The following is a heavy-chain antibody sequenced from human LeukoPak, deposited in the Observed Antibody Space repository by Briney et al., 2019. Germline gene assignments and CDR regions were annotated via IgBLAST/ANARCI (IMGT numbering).Heavy chain of an antibody. CDR3: ARDPIAVVGGGSFDY. J-gene: IGHJ4*02. CDR1: GFTFSSYA. CDR2: ISSSGAKT. Sequence: PGGSLRLSCAASGFTFSSYAMSWVRQAPGKGLQWVSSISSSGAKTYYADSVKGRVTISGDNAKNSYYLEMNSLVAEDTAVYYCARDPIAVVGGGSFDYWGQGILVTVSS. D-gene: IGHD6-19*01. V-gene: IGHV3-21*01.